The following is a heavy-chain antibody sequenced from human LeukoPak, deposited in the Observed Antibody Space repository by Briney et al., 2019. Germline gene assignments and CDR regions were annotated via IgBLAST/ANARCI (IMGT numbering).Heavy chain of an antibody. J-gene: IGHJ4*02. CDR2: IYYSGST. Sequence: SETLSLTCTVSGGSISSSSSYWGWIRQPPGKGLEWIGSIYYSGSTYYNPSLKSRVTISVDTSKNQFSLKLSSVTAADTAVYYCARHGTSSGYDIGYWGQGTLVTVSS. CDR1: GGSISSSSSY. CDR3: ARHGTSSGYDIGY. V-gene: IGHV4-39*01. D-gene: IGHD3-22*01.